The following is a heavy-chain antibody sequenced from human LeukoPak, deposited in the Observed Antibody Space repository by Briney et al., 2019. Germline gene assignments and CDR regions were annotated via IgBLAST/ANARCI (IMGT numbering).Heavy chain of an antibody. V-gene: IGHV4-4*07. CDR2: IYTGGST. D-gene: IGHD6-19*01. CDR3: ARDSVAVAGSFDY. CDR1: GGSISSYY. Sequence: SETLSLTCTDSGGSISSYYWSWIRQPAGKGLEWIGRIYTGGSTNYNPSLKSRVTMSVDTSKTQFSLKLSSVTAAATAVYYCARDSVAVAGSFDYWGQGTLVTVSS. J-gene: IGHJ4*02.